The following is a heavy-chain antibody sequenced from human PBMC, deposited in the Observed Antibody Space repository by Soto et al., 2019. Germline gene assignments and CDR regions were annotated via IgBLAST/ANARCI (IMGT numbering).Heavy chain of an antibody. J-gene: IGHJ4*02. CDR3: ARQGKNFDWLYAGFDY. V-gene: IGHV4-4*02. D-gene: IGHD3-9*01. CDR1: GGSISSSNW. Sequence: SETLSLTCAVSGGSISSSNWWSWVRQPPGKGLEWIGEIYHSGSTNYNPSLKSRVTISVDKSKNQFSLKLSSVTAADTAVYYCARQGKNFDWLYAGFDYWGQGTLVTVSS. CDR2: IYHSGST.